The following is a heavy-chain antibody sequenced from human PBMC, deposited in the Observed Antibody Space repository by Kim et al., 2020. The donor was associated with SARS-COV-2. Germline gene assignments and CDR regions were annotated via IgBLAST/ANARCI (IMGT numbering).Heavy chain of an antibody. V-gene: IGHV3-53*04. D-gene: IGHD3-10*01. J-gene: IGHJ5*02. Sequence: ADSVKGRFTISRHNSKNTLYLKMNSLRAEDTAVYYCARAVVRGALNWFDPWGQGTLVTVSS. CDR3: ARAVVRGALNWFDP.